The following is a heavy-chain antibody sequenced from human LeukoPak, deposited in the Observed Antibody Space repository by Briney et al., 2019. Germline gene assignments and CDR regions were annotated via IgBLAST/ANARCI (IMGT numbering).Heavy chain of an antibody. CDR2: IYYSGST. D-gene: IGHD3-9*01. CDR3: ARDNVLRCFDWFPKGGFDP. J-gene: IGHJ5*02. CDR1: GGSISSYY. Sequence: SETLSLTCTVSGGSISSYYWSWIRQPPGKGLEWIGYIYYSGSTNYNPSLKSRVTMSVDTSKNQFSLRLSSVTAADTAVYYCARDNVLRCFDWFPKGGFDPWGQGTLVTVSS. V-gene: IGHV4-59*12.